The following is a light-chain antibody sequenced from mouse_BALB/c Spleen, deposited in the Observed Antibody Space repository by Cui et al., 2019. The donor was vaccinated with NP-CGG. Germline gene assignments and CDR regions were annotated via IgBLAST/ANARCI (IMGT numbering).Light chain of an antibody. CDR1: TGAVTTSNY. CDR3: ALWYSNHWV. Sequence: QAVCTQEFALTTSPGETVTLTFRSSTGAVTTSNYANWVQEKPDHLFTGLIGGTNNRAPGVPARFSGSLIGDKAALTITGAQTEDEAIYFCALWYSNHWVFGGGTKLTVL. CDR2: GTN. V-gene: IGLV1*01. J-gene: IGLJ1*01.